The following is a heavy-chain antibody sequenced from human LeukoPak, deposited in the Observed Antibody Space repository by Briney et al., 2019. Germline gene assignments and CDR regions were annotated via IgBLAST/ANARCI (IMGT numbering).Heavy chain of an antibody. CDR1: GGTFSSYA. Sequence: GASVKVSCKASGGTFSSYAISWVRQAPGQGLEWMGGIIPIFGTANYAQKFQGRVTITADKSTSTAYMELSSLRSEDTAVYYCARVRFPYYDILTGYYNFDYWGQGTLVTVSS. D-gene: IGHD3-9*01. CDR2: IIPIFGTA. V-gene: IGHV1-69*06. J-gene: IGHJ4*02. CDR3: ARVRFPYYDILTGYYNFDY.